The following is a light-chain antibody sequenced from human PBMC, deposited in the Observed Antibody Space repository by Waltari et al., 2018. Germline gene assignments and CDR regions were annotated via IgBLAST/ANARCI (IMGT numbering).Light chain of an antibody. Sequence: DIQMTQSPSSLSASVGDRVTITCRASQSIRSYLNWYQQKPGKAPKLLIYAASSLQSGVPSRFSGSGSGTDFTFTSSSLQPEDFSTYCFQQSYSTPVDLGPGTKVDIK. J-gene: IGKJ3*01. V-gene: IGKV1-39*01. CDR1: QSIRSY. CDR2: AAS. CDR3: QQSYSTPVD.